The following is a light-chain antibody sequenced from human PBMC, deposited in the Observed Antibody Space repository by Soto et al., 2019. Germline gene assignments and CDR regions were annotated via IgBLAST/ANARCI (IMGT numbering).Light chain of an antibody. CDR2: GAS. Sequence: EIVLTQSPGTLSLSPGERATLSCRASQSVSSNYVAWYQQKPGQAPRLLIHGASSRATGIPDRFSGSGSGTDFALTLSSLEAEDFSVYYCHQYGNAPWTFDQGTKVEIK. V-gene: IGKV3-20*01. J-gene: IGKJ1*01. CDR1: QSVSSNY. CDR3: HQYGNAPWT.